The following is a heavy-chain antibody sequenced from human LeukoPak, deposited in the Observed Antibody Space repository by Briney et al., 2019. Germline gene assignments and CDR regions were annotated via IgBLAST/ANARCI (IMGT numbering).Heavy chain of an antibody. V-gene: IGHV1-2*02. Sequence: ASVKVSCKASGYTFTGYYMHWVRQAPGQGLEWMGWINPNSGGTNYAQKFQGRATMTRDTSISTAYMELSRLRSDDTAVYYCARSILSNYYDSSGYSLTEFDYWGQGTLVTVSS. CDR3: ARSILSNYYDSSGYSLTEFDY. D-gene: IGHD3-22*01. CDR2: INPNSGGT. CDR1: GYTFTGYY. J-gene: IGHJ4*02.